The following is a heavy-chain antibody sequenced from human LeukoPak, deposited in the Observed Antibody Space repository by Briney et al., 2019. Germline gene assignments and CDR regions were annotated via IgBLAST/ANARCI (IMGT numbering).Heavy chain of an antibody. CDR1: GGSISSSSYY. Sequence: SETLSLTCTVSGGSISSSSYYWGWIRQPPGKGLEWIGSIYYSGSTYYNPSLKSRVTISVDTSKNQFSLKLSSVTAADTAVYYCARASLYCSSTSCYDAFDIWGQGTMVTVSS. CDR3: ARASLYCSSTSCYDAFDI. J-gene: IGHJ3*02. V-gene: IGHV4-39*07. D-gene: IGHD2-2*01. CDR2: IYYSGST.